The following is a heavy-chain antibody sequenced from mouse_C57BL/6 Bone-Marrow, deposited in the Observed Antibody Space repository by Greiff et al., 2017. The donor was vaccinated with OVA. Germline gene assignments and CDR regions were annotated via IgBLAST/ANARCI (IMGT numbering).Heavy chain of an antibody. J-gene: IGHJ3*01. CDR3: ASLDWDWFAY. V-gene: IGHV1-9*01. CDR2: ILPGSGST. Sequence: VQLQQSGAELMKPGASVKLSCKATGYTFTGYWIEWVKQRPGHGLEWIGEILPGSGSTNYNEKFKGKATFTADTSSNTAYMQLSSLTTEDSASYYCASLDWDWFAYWGQGTLVTVSA. D-gene: IGHD4-1*01. CDR1: GYTFTGYW.